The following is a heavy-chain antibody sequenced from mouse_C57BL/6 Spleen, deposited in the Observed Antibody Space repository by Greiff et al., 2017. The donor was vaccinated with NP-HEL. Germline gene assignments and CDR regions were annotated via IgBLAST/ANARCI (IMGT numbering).Heavy chain of an antibody. D-gene: IGHD2-3*01. CDR1: GFSLTSYG. Sequence: QVQLKESGPGLVQPSQSLSITCTVSGFSLTSYGVHWVRQSPGKGLEWLGVIWSGGSTDYNAAFISRLSISKDNSKSQVFFKMNSLQADDTAIYYCARKADGYHAFAYWGQGTLVTVSA. J-gene: IGHJ3*01. V-gene: IGHV2-2*01. CDR3: ARKADGYHAFAY. CDR2: IWSGGST.